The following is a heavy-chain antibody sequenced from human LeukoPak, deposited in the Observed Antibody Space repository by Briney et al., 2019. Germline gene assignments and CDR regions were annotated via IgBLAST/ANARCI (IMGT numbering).Heavy chain of an antibody. CDR1: GYTFTSYG. J-gene: IGHJ4*02. Sequence: ASVKVSCTASGYTFTSYGISWVRQAPGQGLEWMGWISAYNGNTIYAQKLQGRVTMTTDTSTSTAYMELRSLRSDDTAVYYCARVFRDSSGYYPYYFDYWGQGTLVPVSS. V-gene: IGHV1-18*01. CDR2: ISAYNGNT. D-gene: IGHD3-22*01. CDR3: ARVFRDSSGYYPYYFDY.